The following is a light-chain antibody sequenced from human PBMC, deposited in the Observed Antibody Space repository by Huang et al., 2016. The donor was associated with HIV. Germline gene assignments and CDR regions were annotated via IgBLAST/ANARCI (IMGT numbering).Light chain of an antibody. CDR2: LGS. J-gene: IGKJ5*01. Sequence: DIVMTQSPLSLPVTPGESASISCRSSQSLLHSYGYNYLEWYVQKPGQSPQLLIYLGSNWASGVPDRFSGSGSGTEFTLKISRVEAEDVGVYFCMQALQTPITFGQGTRLEIK. CDR1: QSLLHSYGYNY. CDR3: MQALQTPIT. V-gene: IGKV2-28*01.